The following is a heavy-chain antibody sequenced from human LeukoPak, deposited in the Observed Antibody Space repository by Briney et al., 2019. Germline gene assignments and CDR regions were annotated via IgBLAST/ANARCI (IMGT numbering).Heavy chain of an antibody. Sequence: PSETLSLTCTVSGGSISSSSYYWSWIRQPPGKGLEWIGYIYYSGSTYYNPSLKSRVTISVDTSKNQFSLKLSSVTAADTAVYYSAREGGKDYGDYASDAFDIWGQGTMVTVSS. CDR2: IYYSGST. V-gene: IGHV4-30-4*01. D-gene: IGHD4-17*01. CDR1: GGSISSSSYY. J-gene: IGHJ3*02. CDR3: AREGGKDYGDYASDAFDI.